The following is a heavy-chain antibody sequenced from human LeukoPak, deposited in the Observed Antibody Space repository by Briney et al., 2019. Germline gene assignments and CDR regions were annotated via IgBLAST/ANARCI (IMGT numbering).Heavy chain of an antibody. V-gene: IGHV3-48*01. D-gene: IGHD2-2*02. CDR2: ISSSSSTI. J-gene: IGHJ6*02. CDR1: GFTFRSYS. Sequence: GGSLRLSCAASGFTFRSYSMNWVRQAPGKGLEWVSYISSSSSTIYYADSVKGRFTISRDNAKNSLYLQMNSLRAEDTAVYYCARDGGLVVVPAAIPGYYYYYGMDVWGQGTTVTVSS. CDR3: ARDGGLVVVPAAIPGYYYYYGMDV.